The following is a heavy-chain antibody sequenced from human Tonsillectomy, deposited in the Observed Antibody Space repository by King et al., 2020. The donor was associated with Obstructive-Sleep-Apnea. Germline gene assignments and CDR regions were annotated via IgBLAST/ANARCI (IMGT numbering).Heavy chain of an antibody. J-gene: IGHJ4*02. CDR2: IKQDGSEK. Sequence: VQLVESGGGLVQPGGPLRLSCAASGFTFSSYWMSWVRQAPGKGLEWVANIKQDGSEKYYVASVKGRFTISRDNAKNSLYLQMNSLRAEDTAVYYCARDAPLGYCSGGSCPPGDYWGQGTLVTVSS. V-gene: IGHV3-7*03. CDR3: ARDAPLGYCSGGSCPPGDY. D-gene: IGHD2-15*01. CDR1: GFTFSSYW.